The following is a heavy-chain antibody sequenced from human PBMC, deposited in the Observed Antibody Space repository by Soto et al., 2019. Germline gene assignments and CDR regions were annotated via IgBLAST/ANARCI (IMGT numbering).Heavy chain of an antibody. Sequence: QVQLVESGGGLVKPGGSLRLSCAASGFTFSDYYMSWIRQAPGRGLEWVSYINSSGSTKYYADSGKGRFTISRDNAKNSLYLQMNSLRAEDTAVYYCARDRVGLWRRAAATGWFDPWGQGTLVTVSS. CDR2: INSSGSTK. V-gene: IGHV3-11*01. CDR3: ARDRVGLWRRAAATGWFDP. CDR1: GFTFSDYY. D-gene: IGHD6-13*01. J-gene: IGHJ5*02.